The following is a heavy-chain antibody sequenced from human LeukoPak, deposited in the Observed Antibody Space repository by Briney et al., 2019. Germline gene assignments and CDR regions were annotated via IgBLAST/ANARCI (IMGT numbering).Heavy chain of an antibody. CDR2: ISIGDGRT. D-gene: IGHD2-15*01. V-gene: IGHV1-18*01. CDR3: SRSYYSSSWYYFDH. CDR1: GYTFNNFG. Sequence: ASVKVSCKTSGYTFNNFGITWVRQAPGQGLEWMGWISIGDGRTHYGRKFQDRVSMTREMSSNTAFLELSSLRSDDTAFYFCSRSYYSSSWYYFDHWGQGTLVTVSS. J-gene: IGHJ4*02.